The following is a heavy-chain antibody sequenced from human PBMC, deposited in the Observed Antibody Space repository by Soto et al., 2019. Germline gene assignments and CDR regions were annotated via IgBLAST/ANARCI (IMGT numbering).Heavy chain of an antibody. Sequence: SVKVSCKASGGTFSSYTISWVRQAPGQGLEWMGRIIPILGIANYAQKFQGRVTITADKSTSTAYMELSSLRSEDTAVYYCARDIALDCSSTSCTGDAFDIWGQGTMVTVSS. CDR3: ARDIALDCSSTSCTGDAFDI. D-gene: IGHD2-2*01. J-gene: IGHJ3*02. V-gene: IGHV1-69*04. CDR2: IIPILGIA. CDR1: GGTFSSYT.